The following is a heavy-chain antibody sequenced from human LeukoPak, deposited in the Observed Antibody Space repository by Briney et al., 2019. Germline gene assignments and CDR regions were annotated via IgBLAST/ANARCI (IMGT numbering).Heavy chain of an antibody. Sequence: GRSLRLSCAASGFTFSSYGMHWVRQAPGKGLEWVANIKQDESEKYYVDSVKGRFTISRDNAKNSLYLQMNILRAEDTAVYYCARDSTYATRFDYWGQGTLVTVSS. CDR3: ARDSTYATRFDY. CDR2: IKQDESEK. V-gene: IGHV3-7*01. J-gene: IGHJ4*02. D-gene: IGHD2-15*01. CDR1: GFTFSSYG.